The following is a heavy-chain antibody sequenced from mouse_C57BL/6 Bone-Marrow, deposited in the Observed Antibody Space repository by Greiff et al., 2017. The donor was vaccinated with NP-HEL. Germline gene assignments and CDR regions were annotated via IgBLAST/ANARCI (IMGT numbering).Heavy chain of an antibody. CDR1: GFTFSSYA. Sequence: EVKLVESGGGLVKPGGSLKLSCAASGFTFSSYAMSWVRQTPEKRLEWVATISDGGSYTYYPDNVKGRFTISRDNAKNNLYLQMSHLKSEDTAMYYCAGEGNYGFAYWGQGTLVTVST. CDR2: ISDGGSYT. J-gene: IGHJ3*01. V-gene: IGHV5-4*01. CDR3: AGEGNYGFAY. D-gene: IGHD2-1*01.